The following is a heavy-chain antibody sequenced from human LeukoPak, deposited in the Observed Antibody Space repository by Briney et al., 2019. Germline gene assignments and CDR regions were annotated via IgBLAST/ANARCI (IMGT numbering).Heavy chain of an antibody. CDR1: GGSFSGYY. D-gene: IGHD4-17*01. CDR2: INHGGGA. J-gene: IGHJ4*02. V-gene: IGHV4-34*01. CDR3: ARGQGTVTTH. Sequence: SETLSLTCAVPGGSFSGYYWTWIRQPPGKGLEWIGEINHGGGANYNPSLKSRVTISLDTSKNQFSLKLSSVTAADTALYYCARGQGTVTTHWGQGTLVTVSS.